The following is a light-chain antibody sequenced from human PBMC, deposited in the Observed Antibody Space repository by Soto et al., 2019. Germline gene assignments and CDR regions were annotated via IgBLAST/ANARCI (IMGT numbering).Light chain of an antibody. J-gene: IGKJ1*01. CDR2: DAS. V-gene: IGKV3-20*01. Sequence: VLTQSPGTLSLSPGEGATLSCRASQSVASDLAWYLQKPGQPPRLLIYDASIRATGIPDRISGSGSERDFTLTISRLEPEDAAVYYCQQYLNSPRTFGQGTKLESK. CDR3: QQYLNSPRT. CDR1: QSVASD.